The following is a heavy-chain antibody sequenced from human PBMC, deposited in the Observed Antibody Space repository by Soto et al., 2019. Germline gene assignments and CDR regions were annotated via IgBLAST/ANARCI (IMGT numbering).Heavy chain of an antibody. CDR3: AADPYCGGDCYFDY. V-gene: IGHV1-58*01. CDR2: ILVGTGNT. J-gene: IGHJ4*02. Sequence: ASVKVSCKPSGLTFFSSAVQKVRQPRGQRLEWIGWILVGTGNTNYAQKFQDRVTITRDMSTSTAYMELSSRRSEDTAVYYCAADPYCGGDCYFDYWGQGTLVTVSS. CDR1: GLTFFSSA. D-gene: IGHD2-21*02.